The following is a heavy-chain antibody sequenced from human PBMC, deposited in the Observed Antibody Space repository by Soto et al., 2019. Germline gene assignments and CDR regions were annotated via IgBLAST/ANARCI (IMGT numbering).Heavy chain of an antibody. CDR1: SGSFSGYY. CDR2: ISQSGHT. J-gene: IGHJ4*02. V-gene: IGHV4-34*01. CDR3: ARAPKVSGSSQTRPDF. D-gene: IGHD6-6*01. Sequence: QVQLHQWGAGLLKPSETLSLACSIYSGSFSGYYWSWIRQPPGKGLEWIGEISQSGHTNYSPSLKTRVSISIDTSKEQFSLNLASVSAADTAVYYCARAPKVSGSSQTRPDFWGQGTLVTVSS.